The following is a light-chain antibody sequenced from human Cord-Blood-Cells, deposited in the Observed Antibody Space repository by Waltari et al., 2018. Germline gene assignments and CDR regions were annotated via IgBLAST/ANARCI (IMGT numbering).Light chain of an antibody. CDR3: QQFNSYPLT. Sequence: AIQLTQSPSSLSASVGDRVTITCRASQGISSALAWYQQKPGKAPKLLIYDASSLESGVPSRFIGSGSVTEFTLTISSLQPEEFATYYCQQFNSYPLTFGGGTKVEIK. CDR1: QGISSA. J-gene: IGKJ4*01. V-gene: IGKV1-13*02. CDR2: DAS.